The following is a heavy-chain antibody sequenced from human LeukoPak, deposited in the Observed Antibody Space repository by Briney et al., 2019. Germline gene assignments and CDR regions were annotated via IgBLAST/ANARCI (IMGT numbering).Heavy chain of an antibody. CDR2: ISWDGGST. CDR3: AKDIGGYDSSGYYSLGGIALDY. CDR1: GFTFDDYA. V-gene: IGHV3-43D*03. Sequence: GGSLRLSCAASGFTFDDYAMHWVRQAPGKGLEWVSLISWDGGSTYYADSVKGRFTISRDNSKNSLYLQMNSLRAEDTALYYCAKDIGGYDSSGYYSLGGIALDYWGQGTLVTVSS. J-gene: IGHJ4*02. D-gene: IGHD3-22*01.